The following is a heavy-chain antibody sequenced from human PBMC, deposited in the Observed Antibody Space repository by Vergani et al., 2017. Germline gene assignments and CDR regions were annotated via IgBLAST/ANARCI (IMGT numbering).Heavy chain of an antibody. CDR2: IYTSGST. V-gene: IGHV4-61*02. CDR3: AREDPYYFDY. J-gene: IGHJ4*02. CDR1: GGSISSGSYY. Sequence: QVQLQESGPGLVKPSQTLSLTCTVSGGSISSGSYYWSWIRQPAGKGLEWIGRIYTSGSTNYNPSLKSRVTISVDTSKNQFSLKLSSVTAADTAVYYCAREDPYYFDYWGQGTLVTVSS.